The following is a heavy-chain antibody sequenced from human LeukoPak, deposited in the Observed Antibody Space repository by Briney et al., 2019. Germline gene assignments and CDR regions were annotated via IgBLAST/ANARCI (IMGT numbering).Heavy chain of an antibody. CDR1: GFTFSNAW. CDR3: TTDEDQYSGYDGY. D-gene: IGHD5-12*01. J-gene: IGHJ4*02. Sequence: ESGGSLRLSCAASGFTFSNAWMSWVRQAPGKGLEWVGRIKSKTDGGTTDYAAPVKGRFTISRDDSKNTLYLQMNSLKTEDTAVYYCTTDEDQYSGYDGYWGQGTLVTVSS. CDR2: IKSKTDGGTT. V-gene: IGHV3-15*01.